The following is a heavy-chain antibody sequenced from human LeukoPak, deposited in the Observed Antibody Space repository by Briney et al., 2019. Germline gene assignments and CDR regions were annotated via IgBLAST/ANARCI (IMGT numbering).Heavy chain of an antibody. CDR1: GFAFSSYA. V-gene: IGHV3-23*01. CDR3: AKMPVSYSSGWSNFDY. J-gene: IGHJ4*02. Sequence: GGSLRLSCVASGFAFSSYAMSWVRQAPGKGLEWVSGISGSAASTYYAGSVKGRFTISRDNSKNTLYLQMNSLRAEDTAIYYCAKMPVSYSSGWSNFDYWGQGTLVTVSS. D-gene: IGHD6-19*01. CDR2: ISGSAAST.